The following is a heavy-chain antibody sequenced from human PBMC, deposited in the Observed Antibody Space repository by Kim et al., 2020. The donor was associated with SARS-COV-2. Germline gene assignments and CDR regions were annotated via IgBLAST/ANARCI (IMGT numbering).Heavy chain of an antibody. CDR2: TYFRSNFYY. CDR1: GDSVSTNSAA. D-gene: IGHD2-8*02. V-gene: IGHV6-1*01. Sequence: SQTLSLTCAISGDSVSTNSAAWSWIRQSPSRGLEWLGRTYFRSNFYYDYAVSVKGRITITPDTSNNQFSLQLTSVTPEDTAMYYCARETLFKGNVWSWTWFDPWGQGVLVTVSS. J-gene: IGHJ5*02. CDR3: ARETLFKGNVWSWTWFDP.